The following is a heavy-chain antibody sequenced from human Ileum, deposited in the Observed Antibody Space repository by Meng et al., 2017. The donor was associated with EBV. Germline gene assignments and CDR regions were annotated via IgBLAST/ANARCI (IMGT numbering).Heavy chain of an antibody. J-gene: IGHJ4*02. Sequence: GQLKESGPGLVKPSGTLSLTCDVSGVSISGNYWSWIRQSPVKGLEWIGFFYEGTTNYNPSLKSRVTIAAGPANNQISLRLSSVTSADTAVYYCAKGGQWDPLDSWGRGILVTVSS. V-gene: IGHV4-59*01. CDR2: FYEGTT. CDR3: AKGGQWDPLDS. CDR1: GVSISGNY. D-gene: IGHD1-26*01.